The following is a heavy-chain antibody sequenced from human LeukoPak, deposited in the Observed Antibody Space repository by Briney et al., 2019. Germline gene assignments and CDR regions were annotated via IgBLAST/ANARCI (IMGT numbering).Heavy chain of an antibody. J-gene: IGHJ4*02. Sequence: SETLSLTCSVSGYSISSAYYWGWIRQPPGKGLEWIGTMYHSGSTNYNPSLKSRVTISVDTSKNQFSLKLSSVTAADTAVYYCARGPATGIDYWGQGTLVTVSS. CDR1: GYSISSAYY. V-gene: IGHV4-38-2*02. CDR3: ARGPATGIDY. CDR2: MYHSGST. D-gene: IGHD1-14*01.